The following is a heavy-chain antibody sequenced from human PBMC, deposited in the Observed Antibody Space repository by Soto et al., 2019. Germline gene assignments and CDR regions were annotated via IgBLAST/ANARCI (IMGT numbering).Heavy chain of an antibody. CDR1: GFTFKDFG. CDR3: AKDVGYGVTLLDF. V-gene: IGHV3-23*01. D-gene: IGHD4-17*01. Sequence: PGGSLRLSCAASGFTFKDFGMAWVRQAPGKGLEWVSTVSGGGENTHYRDSVNGRFTISRDNSKNTVYLQMSSLRADDTATYYCAKDVGYGVTLLDFWGQGTLVTVSS. J-gene: IGHJ4*02. CDR2: VSGGGENT.